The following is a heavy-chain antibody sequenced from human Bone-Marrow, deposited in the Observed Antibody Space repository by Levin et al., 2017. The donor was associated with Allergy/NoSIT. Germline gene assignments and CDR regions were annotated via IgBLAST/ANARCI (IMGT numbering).Heavy chain of an antibody. CDR1: GDSVSSNSAA. Sequence: SQTLSLTCAISGDSVSSNSAAWNWLRQSPSRGLEWLGRTYYRSKWYNDYAVSVKSRLTINPDTSKNQFSLQLNSLTPEDTAVYYCARDPHMATDYYFDDWGQGTLVTVSS. D-gene: IGHD2-21*01. CDR3: ARDPHMATDYYFDD. CDR2: TYYRSKWYN. J-gene: IGHJ4*02. V-gene: IGHV6-1*01.